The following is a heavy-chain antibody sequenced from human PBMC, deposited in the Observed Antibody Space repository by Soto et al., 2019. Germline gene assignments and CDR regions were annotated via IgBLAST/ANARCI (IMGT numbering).Heavy chain of an antibody. V-gene: IGHV4-34*01. CDR3: ARDKITGLFDY. CDR1: GGSFSGYY. J-gene: IGHJ4*02. D-gene: IGHD2-8*02. CDR2: INHSGST. Sequence: QVQLQQWGAGLLKPSETLSLTCDVYGGSFSGYYWTWIRQPPGTGLEWIGEINHSGSTNYHPSLKSRVTLSVDTSKNQFSLKLTSVTAADTAVYYCARDKITGLFDYWGQGTLVNVSS.